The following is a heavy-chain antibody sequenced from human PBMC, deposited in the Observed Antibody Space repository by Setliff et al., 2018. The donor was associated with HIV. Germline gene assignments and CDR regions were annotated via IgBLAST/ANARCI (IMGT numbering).Heavy chain of an antibody. J-gene: IGHJ3*02. V-gene: IGHV4-59*11. CDR1: GGSISSHY. CDR3: ARVYYYDSSGYHDAFDI. Sequence: KTSETLSLTCTVSGGSISSHYWSWIRQPPGKGLEWIGYIYYTGSTNYNPSLKSRVTISVDTSKNQFSLKLSSVTAADTAVYYCARVYYYDSSGYHDAFDIWGQGTMVTVS. CDR2: IYYTGST. D-gene: IGHD3-22*01.